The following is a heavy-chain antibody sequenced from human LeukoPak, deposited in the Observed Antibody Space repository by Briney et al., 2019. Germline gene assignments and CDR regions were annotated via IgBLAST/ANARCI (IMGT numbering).Heavy chain of an antibody. J-gene: IGHJ5*02. CDR3: ATDGAGFDT. V-gene: IGHV3-11*01. Sequence: PGGSLRLSCAASGFTFDDYYMSWIRQAPGKGLEWLSYINIGGTNTHYADSVKGRFTISRDNAKKSLYLEMNNLRAEDTAVYYCATDGAGFDTWGQGVLVTVSS. CDR2: INIGGTNT. CDR1: GFTFDDYY.